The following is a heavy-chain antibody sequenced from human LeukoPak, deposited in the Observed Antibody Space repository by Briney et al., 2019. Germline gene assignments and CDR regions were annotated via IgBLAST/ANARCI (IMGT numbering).Heavy chain of an antibody. CDR2: IYYSGST. Sequence: GSLRLSCAASGFTFRSYAMSWIRQPPGKGLEWIGYIYYSGSTNYNPSLKSRVTISVDTSKNQFSLRLSSVTAADTAVYYCARHRYYYDSSGYYYQPWGQGTLVTVSS. J-gene: IGHJ5*02. CDR3: ARHRYYYDSSGYYYQP. CDR1: GFTFRSYA. V-gene: IGHV4-59*01. D-gene: IGHD3-22*01.